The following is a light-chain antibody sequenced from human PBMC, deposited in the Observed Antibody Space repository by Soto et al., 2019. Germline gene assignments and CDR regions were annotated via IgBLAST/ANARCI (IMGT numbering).Light chain of an antibody. Sequence: EIVLTQSPGTLSLSPGERATLSCRDSLSLSSSYLAWYQQKPGQAPRLLIYGASSRATGIPDRFSGSGSGTDFTLTISRLEPEDFAVYYCQQYGSSPYTFGQGTKLEIK. CDR2: GAS. V-gene: IGKV3-20*01. CDR1: LSLSSSY. CDR3: QQYGSSPYT. J-gene: IGKJ2*01.